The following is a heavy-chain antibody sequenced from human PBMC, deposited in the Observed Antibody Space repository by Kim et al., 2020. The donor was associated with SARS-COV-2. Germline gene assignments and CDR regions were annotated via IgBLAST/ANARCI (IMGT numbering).Heavy chain of an antibody. CDR3: AREVGAIDY. J-gene: IGHJ4*02. Sequence: GGSLRLSCGASGFTFSSYSMNWVRQTPGKGLEWVSYISDSSDTMYYADSVKGRFTISRDNAKNSLFLQMNSLRDGDTAVYYCAREVGAIDYWGQGTLVTVSS. V-gene: IGHV3-48*02. CDR2: ISDSSDTM. CDR1: GFTFSSYS. D-gene: IGHD1-26*01.